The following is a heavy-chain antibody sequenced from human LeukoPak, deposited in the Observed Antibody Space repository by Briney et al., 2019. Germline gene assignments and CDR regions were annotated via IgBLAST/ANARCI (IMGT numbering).Heavy chain of an antibody. V-gene: IGHV3-21*01. CDR2: ISSSSSYI. Sequence: GGSLRLSCAASGLTFSSYSMNWVRQAPGKGREWVSSISSSSSYIYYADSVKGRFTISRDNAKNSLYLQMNSLRAEDTAVYYCARLYYYDSSGYGHSYYYYYGMDVWGQGTTVTVSS. J-gene: IGHJ6*02. D-gene: IGHD3-22*01. CDR1: GLTFSSYS. CDR3: ARLYYYDSSGYGHSYYYYYGMDV.